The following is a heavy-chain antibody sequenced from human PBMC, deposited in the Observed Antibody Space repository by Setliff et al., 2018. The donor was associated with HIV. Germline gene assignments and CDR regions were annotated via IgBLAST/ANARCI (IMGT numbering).Heavy chain of an antibody. J-gene: IGHJ4*01. V-gene: IGHV3-7*03. CDR2: INEDGSEK. CDR1: GFTFSSYA. Sequence: PGGSLRLSCAASGFTFSSYAMSWVRQAPGKGLEWVANINEDGSEKYYMDSVKGRFTISRDNSKNTLYLQMNSLRAEDTAVYYCASFGYCTKGVCPYYYMDFGEEYYFDSWGRGILVTVSS. D-gene: IGHD2-8*01. CDR3: ASFGYCTKGVCPYYYMDFGEEYYFDS.